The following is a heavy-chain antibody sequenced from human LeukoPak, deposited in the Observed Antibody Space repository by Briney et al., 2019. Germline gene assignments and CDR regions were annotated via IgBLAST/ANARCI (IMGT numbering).Heavy chain of an antibody. CDR2: IYYSGTT. CDR3: ARGTLYRGWSYYLDF. Sequence: PSETLSLICSVSRGSISSPNYYWGWIRQSPGKGLEWIGNIYYSGTTYYNPSLPSLKSRVTILIDTSKNQFSLRLRSVTAADTAMYYCARGTLYRGWSYYLDFWGQGSQVTVSS. V-gene: IGHV4-39*07. CDR1: RGSISSPNYY. J-gene: IGHJ4*02. D-gene: IGHD6-19*01.